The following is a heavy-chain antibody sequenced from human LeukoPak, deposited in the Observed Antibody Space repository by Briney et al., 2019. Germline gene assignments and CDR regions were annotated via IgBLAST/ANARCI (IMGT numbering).Heavy chain of an antibody. CDR1: GGTFSSYA. CDR2: IIPILGTA. CDR3: ARERGYSYGFHAFDI. Sequence: SVKVSCKASGGTFSSYAISWVRQAPGQGLEWMGRIIPILGTANYAQKFQGRVTITTDESTSTAYMELSSLRSEDTAVYYCARERGYSYGFHAFDIWGQGTMVTVSS. V-gene: IGHV1-69*11. J-gene: IGHJ3*02. D-gene: IGHD5-18*01.